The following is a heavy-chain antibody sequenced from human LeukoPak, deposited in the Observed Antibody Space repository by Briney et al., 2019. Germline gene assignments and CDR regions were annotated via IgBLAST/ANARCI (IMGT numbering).Heavy chain of an antibody. J-gene: IGHJ4*02. CDR2: ISSSNNI. CDR3: GRGNGDYGGVDY. D-gene: IGHD4-17*01. Sequence: GGSLRLSCAASGFRFSDYSMNWVRQAPGKGLEWVSYISSSNNIYYADSEKGRFTISRDNAKNSLWLQMNSLRAEDTAVYHCGRGNGDYGGVDYWGQGTLVTVSS. V-gene: IGHV3-48*01. CDR1: GFRFSDYS.